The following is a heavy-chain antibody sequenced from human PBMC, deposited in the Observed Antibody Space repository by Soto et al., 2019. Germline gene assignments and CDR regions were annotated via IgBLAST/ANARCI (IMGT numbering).Heavy chain of an antibody. J-gene: IGHJ4*02. CDR3: TRHGYYYRSGNCHF. CDR2: IFYSGST. D-gene: IGHD3-10*01. V-gene: IGHV4-39*01. Sequence: QLHLQESGPGLVRPSETLSLICTVSGDSIIREIYYWGWIRQSPGKGLEWIGSIFYSGSTYYNPSLKSRVTMSVDTSKSQFSLKLNSVTAADTAVYYCTRHGYYYRSGNCHFWGQGTLVTVSS. CDR1: GDSIIREIYY.